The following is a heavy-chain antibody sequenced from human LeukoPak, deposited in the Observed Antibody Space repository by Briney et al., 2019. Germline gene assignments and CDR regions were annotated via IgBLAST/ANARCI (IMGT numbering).Heavy chain of an antibody. CDR2: INHSGST. CDR3: ARLRYFGRYYFDY. V-gene: IGHV4-34*01. D-gene: IGHD3-9*01. J-gene: IGHJ4*02. Sequence: PSETLSFTCAVYGGSFSGYYWSWIRQPPGKGLEWIGEINHSGSTNYNPSLKSRVTISVDTSKNQFSLKLSSVTAADTAVYYCARLRYFGRYYFDYWGQGTLVTVSS. CDR1: GGSFSGYY.